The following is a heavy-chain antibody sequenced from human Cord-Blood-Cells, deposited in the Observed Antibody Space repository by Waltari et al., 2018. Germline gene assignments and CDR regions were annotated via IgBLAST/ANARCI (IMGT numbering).Heavy chain of an antibody. V-gene: IGHV4-34*01. J-gene: IGHJ4*02. CDR1: GGSFSGYY. D-gene: IGHD6-13*01. CDR2: INQSEIT. CDR3: ARGVAAAGSPYFDY. Sequence: QVQLQQWGAGLLKPSETLSLTCAVYGGSFSGYYWSWIRQPPGKGLEWIGEINQSEITNYNPALKSRVTISVDTSKNQFSLKLSSVTAADTAVYYCARGVAAAGSPYFDYWGQGTLVTVSS.